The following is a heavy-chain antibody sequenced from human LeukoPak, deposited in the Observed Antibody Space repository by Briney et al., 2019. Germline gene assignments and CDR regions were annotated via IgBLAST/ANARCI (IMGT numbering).Heavy chain of an antibody. D-gene: IGHD3-3*01. V-gene: IGHV1-69*04. J-gene: IGHJ5*02. CDR3: ARDRVSDFWSGYPVHWFDP. Sequence: SVKVSCKASGGTFSSYAISWVRQAPGQGLEWMGRIIPILGIANYAQKFQGRVTITADKSTSTAYMELSSLRSEDTAVYYCARDRVSDFWSGYPVHWFDPWGQGTLVTVSS. CDR1: GGTFSSYA. CDR2: IIPILGIA.